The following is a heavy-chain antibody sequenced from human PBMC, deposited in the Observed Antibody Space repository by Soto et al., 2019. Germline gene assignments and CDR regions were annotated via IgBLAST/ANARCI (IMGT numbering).Heavy chain of an antibody. CDR2: IDPYDSYT. CDR1: GYNFNNYW. V-gene: IGHV5-10-1*01. J-gene: IGHJ6*02. Sequence: PGESLKISCKGSGYNFNNYWINWVRQMPGKGLEWMGRIDPYDSYTNYSPSFQGHVTISVDKSISTAYLQWSSLKASDTAMYYCARPPLPGFGKYAMDAWGQGTTVTVSS. CDR3: ARPPLPGFGKYAMDA. D-gene: IGHD3-10*01.